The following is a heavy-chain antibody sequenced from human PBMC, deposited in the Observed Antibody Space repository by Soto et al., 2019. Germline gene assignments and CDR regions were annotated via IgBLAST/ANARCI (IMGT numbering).Heavy chain of an antibody. Sequence: SETLSLTCTVSGGSISSYYWSWIRQPPGKGLEWIGYIYYSGSTNYNPYLKSRVTISVDTSKNQFSLKLSSVTAADTAVYYCARVGYDFWSGYYFDYWGQGTLVTVSS. CDR3: ARVGYDFWSGYYFDY. V-gene: IGHV4-59*01. CDR2: IYYSGST. D-gene: IGHD3-3*01. CDR1: GGSISSYY. J-gene: IGHJ4*02.